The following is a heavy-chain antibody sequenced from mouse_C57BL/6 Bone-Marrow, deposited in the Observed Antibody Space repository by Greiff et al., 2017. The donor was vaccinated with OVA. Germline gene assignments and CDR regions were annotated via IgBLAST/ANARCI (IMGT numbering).Heavy chain of an antibody. D-gene: IGHD1-1*01. J-gene: IGHJ3*01. CDR1: GYTFTSYW. CDR3: AIWAPSFTVVAYYFDY. Sequence: VQLQQPGAELVKPGASVKVSCKASGYTFTSYWMHWVKQRPGQGLEWIGRIHPSDSDTNYNQKFKGKATLTVDKSSSTAYMQLSSLTSEDSAVYYCAIWAPSFTVVAYYFDYWGQGTLVTVSA. CDR2: IHPSDSDT. V-gene: IGHV1-74*01.